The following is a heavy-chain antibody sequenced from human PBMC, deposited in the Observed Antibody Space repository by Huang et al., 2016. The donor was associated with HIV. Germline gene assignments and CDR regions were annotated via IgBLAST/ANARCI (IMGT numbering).Heavy chain of an antibody. V-gene: IGHV5-51*01. Sequence: EVQLVQSGAEVKKPGASLKISCKGSGNSFSNSWIAWVRQMPGQGLEWMGSISPGDAETRYSPSVQGQVTTSADKSISTAYMQWSSLKASDSATYYCATKITGTFFCAFDSWGQGTMVTVSS. D-gene: IGHD1-7*01. CDR1: GNSFSNSW. CDR2: ISPGDAET. CDR3: ATKITGTFFCAFDS. J-gene: IGHJ3*02.